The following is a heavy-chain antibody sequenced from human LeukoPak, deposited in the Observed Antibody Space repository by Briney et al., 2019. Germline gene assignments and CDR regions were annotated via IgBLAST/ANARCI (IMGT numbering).Heavy chain of an antibody. Sequence: SQTLSLTCAVYGGSFSGYYWSWIRQPPGKGLEWTGEITHSGSTKYKPSLKSRGTISVGPSQNQFSLKLSSVTAADTAVYYCAREIGDIVATIGFDYWGQGTLVTVSS. CDR3: AREIGDIVATIGFDY. CDR1: GGSFSGYY. J-gene: IGHJ4*02. V-gene: IGHV4-34*01. CDR2: ITHSGST. D-gene: IGHD5-12*01.